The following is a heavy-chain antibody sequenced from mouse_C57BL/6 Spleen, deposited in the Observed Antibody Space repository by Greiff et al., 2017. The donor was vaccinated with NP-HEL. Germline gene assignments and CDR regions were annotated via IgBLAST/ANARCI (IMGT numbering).Heavy chain of an antibody. D-gene: IGHD1-1*01. CDR3: ARDLYYGAMDY. J-gene: IGHJ4*01. CDR1: GFTFSSYA. V-gene: IGHV5-4*01. CDR2: ISDGGSYT. Sequence: EVKLMESGGGLVKPGGSLKLSCAASGFTFSSYAMSWVRQTPEKRLEWVATISDGGSYTYYPDNVKGRFTISRDNAKNNLYLQISHLKSEDTAMYYCARDLYYGAMDYWGQGTSVTVSS.